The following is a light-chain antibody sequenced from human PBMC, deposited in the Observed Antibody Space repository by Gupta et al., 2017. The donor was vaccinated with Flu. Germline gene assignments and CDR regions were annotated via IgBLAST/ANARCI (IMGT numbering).Light chain of an antibody. Sequence: TISCSASSANNGSNNVNCSRQVQGTAPKLRIYGNSQRPSGVPDRFSGSKSGTSASLAISGLQSEDEADYYCAAWDDSRNGHYVFGTGTKVTGL. V-gene: IGLV1-44*01. CDR1: SANNGSNN. J-gene: IGLJ1*01. CDR3: AAWDDSRNGHYV. CDR2: GNS.